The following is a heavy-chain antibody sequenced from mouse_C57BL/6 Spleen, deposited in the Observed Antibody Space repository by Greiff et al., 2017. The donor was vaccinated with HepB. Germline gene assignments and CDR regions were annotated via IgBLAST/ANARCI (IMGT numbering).Heavy chain of an antibody. D-gene: IGHD2-4*01. CDR2: IYPGDGDT. Sequence: VQLQQSGPELVKPGASVKISCKASGYAFSSSWMNWVKQRPGQGLEWIGRIYPGDGDTNYNGKFKGKATLTADTSSSTAYMQLSSLTSEDSAVYLCARGPYDYHYAMDYWGQGTSATVPS. CDR1: GYAFSSSW. V-gene: IGHV1-82*01. J-gene: IGHJ4*01. CDR3: ARGPYDYHYAMDY.